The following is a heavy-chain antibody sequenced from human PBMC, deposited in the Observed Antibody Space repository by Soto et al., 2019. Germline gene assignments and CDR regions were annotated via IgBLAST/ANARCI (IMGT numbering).Heavy chain of an antibody. V-gene: IGHV3-11*01. Sequence: PGGSLRLSCAASGFTFRDYYMTWIRQAPGKGLEWVSYISSSGTGIYYADSVTGRFTISRDNAKNSLYLVMSSLRAGDTAVYYCARAYSDAFDIWGQGTLVTVSS. CDR1: GFTFRDYY. J-gene: IGHJ3*02. CDR3: ARAYSDAFDI. CDR2: ISSSGTGI. D-gene: IGHD2-15*01.